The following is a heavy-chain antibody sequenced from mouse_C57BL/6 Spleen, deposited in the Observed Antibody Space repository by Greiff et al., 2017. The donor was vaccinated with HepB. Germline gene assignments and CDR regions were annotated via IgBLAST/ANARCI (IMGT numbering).Heavy chain of an antibody. CDR2: IYPRDGST. CDR3: ARPGTGYFDY. D-gene: IGHD4-1*01. Sequence: VKLVESGPELVKPGASVKLSCKASGYTFTSYDINWVKQRPGQGLEWIGWIYPRDGSTKYNEKFKGKATLTVDTSSSTAYMELHSLTSEDSAVYFCARPGTGYFDYWGQGTTLTVSS. J-gene: IGHJ2*01. CDR1: GYTFTSYD. V-gene: IGHV1-85*01.